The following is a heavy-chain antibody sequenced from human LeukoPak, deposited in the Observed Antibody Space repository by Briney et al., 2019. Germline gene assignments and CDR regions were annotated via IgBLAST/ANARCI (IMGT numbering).Heavy chain of an antibody. CDR1: GGSISSYY. D-gene: IGHD1-7*01. CDR3: ARMRGNNWNYGDDAFDI. J-gene: IGHJ3*02. V-gene: IGHV4-59*08. CDR2: IYYSGST. Sequence: PSETLSLTCTVSGGSISSYYWSWLRQPPGKGLEWIGYIYYSGSTNYNPSLKSRVTISVDTSKNQFSLKLSSVTAADTAVYYCARMRGNNWNYGDDAFDIWGQGTMVTVSS.